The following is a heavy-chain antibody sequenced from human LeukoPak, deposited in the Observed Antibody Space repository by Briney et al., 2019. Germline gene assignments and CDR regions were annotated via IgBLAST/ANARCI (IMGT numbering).Heavy chain of an antibody. CDR3: ATRGVGATTGTFDI. CDR2: IYYSGST. CDR1: GGSISISSYY. Sequence: SETLSLTCTVSGGSISISSYYWGWIRQPPGKGLEWIGGIYYSGSTYYNPSLKSRVTISVDTSKNQFSLKLSSVTAADTAVYYCATRGVGATTGTFDIWGQGTMVTVSS. D-gene: IGHD1-26*01. J-gene: IGHJ3*02. V-gene: IGHV4-39*07.